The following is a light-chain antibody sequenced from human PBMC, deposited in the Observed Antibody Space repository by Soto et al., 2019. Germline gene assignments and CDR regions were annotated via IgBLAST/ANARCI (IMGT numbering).Light chain of an antibody. CDR1: SSDVGGYNY. CDR2: DVS. V-gene: IGLV2-14*01. CDR3: SSYTSSSTF. J-gene: IGLJ1*01. Sequence: QTASVSGSPGQSITISCTGTSSDVGGYNYVSWYQQHPGKAPKLMIYDVSNRPSGVSNRFSGSKSGNTASLTISGLQAEDEADYYCSSYTSSSTFFGTGTKVTVL.